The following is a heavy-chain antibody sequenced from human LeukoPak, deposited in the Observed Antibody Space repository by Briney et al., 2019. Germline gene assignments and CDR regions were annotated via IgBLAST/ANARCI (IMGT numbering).Heavy chain of an antibody. J-gene: IGHJ4*02. V-gene: IGHV4-59*08. D-gene: IGHD5-18*01. Sequence: PSETLSLTCTVSGGSISSYYWSWIRQPPGKGVEWIGYISHSGSTNYNPSLKSRVTISVDTSKNQFSLKLTSVTAADAAVYYCARHGQERAMFNPLYYFDYGGQGPLVTVSS. CDR1: GGSISSYY. CDR3: ARHGQERAMFNPLYYFDY. CDR2: ISHSGST.